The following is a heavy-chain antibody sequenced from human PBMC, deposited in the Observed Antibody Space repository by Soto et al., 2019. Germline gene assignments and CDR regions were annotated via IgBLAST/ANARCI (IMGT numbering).Heavy chain of an antibody. J-gene: IGHJ3*02. D-gene: IGHD1-1*01. V-gene: IGHV3-74*01. CDR2: INSDGSST. CDR3: ASAMGCTRNALNI. CDR1: RFTFSTYW. Sequence: EVQLVESGGGLVQPGGSLRLSCTASRFTFSTYWMHWVRQDPGKGLLWVSRINSDGSSTNYADSVKGRFTISRDNAKSTMWLQMNSLRAEDTAVYYCASAMGCTRNALNIWGQGTMVTVSS.